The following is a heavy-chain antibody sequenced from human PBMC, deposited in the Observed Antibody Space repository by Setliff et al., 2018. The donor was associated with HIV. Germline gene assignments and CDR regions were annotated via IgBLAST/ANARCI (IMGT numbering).Heavy chain of an antibody. V-gene: IGHV1-2*06. CDR2: INPDSGGT. CDR3: ARGTRVGANDAFDI. CDR1: GYTFTGYY. Sequence: ASVKVSCKASGYTFTGYYMHWVRQAPGQGLEWMGRINPDSGGTNYARKFQGRVTMTRDTSITTAYMELSRLRSDDTAVYYCARGTRVGANDAFDIWGQGTMVTVSS. J-gene: IGHJ3*02. D-gene: IGHD1-26*01.